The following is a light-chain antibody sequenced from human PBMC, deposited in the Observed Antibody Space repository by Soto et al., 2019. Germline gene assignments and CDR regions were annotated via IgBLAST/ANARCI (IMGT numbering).Light chain of an antibody. Sequence: EILMTQSPATLSVSPGERATLSCRASQSVSSNLAWYQQKPGQAPRLLIYGASTRATGIPARFSGSGSGTEFTLTISSLQSEDFAVYYCQQCNTWPPETFGQGTKVDIK. CDR3: QQCNTWPPET. CDR2: GAS. J-gene: IGKJ1*01. V-gene: IGKV3-15*01. CDR1: QSVSSN.